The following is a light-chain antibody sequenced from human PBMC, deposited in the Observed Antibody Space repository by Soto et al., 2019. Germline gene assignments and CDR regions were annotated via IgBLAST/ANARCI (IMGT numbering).Light chain of an antibody. V-gene: IGLV2-14*01. J-gene: IGLJ1*01. CDR3: SSSTSSSTLV. CDR1: ASDVGAYDY. CDR2: EVR. Sequence: QSALTQPASVSRSPGQSSTISYTGTASDVGAYDYVSWYQHHPGKPPQLLLFEVRDLPSGVSNRFAGCKSGNTASLTISGLQPEDEADYICSSSTSSSTLVFCPVTTLTVL.